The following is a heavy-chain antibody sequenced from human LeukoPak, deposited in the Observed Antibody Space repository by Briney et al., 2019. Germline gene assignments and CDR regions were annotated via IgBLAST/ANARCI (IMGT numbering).Heavy chain of an antibody. V-gene: IGHV4-39*01. Sequence: PSETLSLTCTVSGGSISSSSYYWGWIRQPPGKGLEWIGSIYYSGSTYYNPSLKSRVTISVDTSKNQFSLKLSSVTAADTAVYYCARNYYGSGSYFLRLLYYYYYGMDVWGQGTTVTVSS. J-gene: IGHJ6*02. CDR2: IYYSGST. D-gene: IGHD3-10*01. CDR1: GGSISSSSYY. CDR3: ARNYYGSGSYFLRLLYYYYYGMDV.